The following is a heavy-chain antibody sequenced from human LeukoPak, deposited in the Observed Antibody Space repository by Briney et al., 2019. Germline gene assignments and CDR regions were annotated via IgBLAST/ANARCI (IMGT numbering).Heavy chain of an antibody. CDR2: IYSGGST. V-gene: IGHV3-53*01. D-gene: IGHD3-22*01. CDR1: GFTVSSNY. Sequence: PGGSLRLSCAASGFTVSSNYMSWVRQAPGKGLEWVSVIYSGGSTYYADSVKGRFTISRDNAKNSLYLQLNSLRAEDTAVYYCARDRWGGDSSGDAFDIWGQGTMVTVSS. CDR3: ARDRWGGDSSGDAFDI. J-gene: IGHJ3*02.